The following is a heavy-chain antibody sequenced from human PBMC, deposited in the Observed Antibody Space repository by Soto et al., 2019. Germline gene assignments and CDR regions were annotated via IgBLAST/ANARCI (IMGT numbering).Heavy chain of an antibody. CDR1: GYSFTDYW. CDR3: ARGGVASRTFDF. Sequence: PGESLKISCRGSGYSFTDYWIGWVRHMPGKGLEWMGIIYPGDSDTRYSPSFQGQVAISADNSISTAFLHWTSLRASDTAMYYCARGGVASRTFDFWGQGTVVTVS. J-gene: IGHJ4*02. CDR2: IYPGDSDT. D-gene: IGHD3-3*01. V-gene: IGHV5-51*01.